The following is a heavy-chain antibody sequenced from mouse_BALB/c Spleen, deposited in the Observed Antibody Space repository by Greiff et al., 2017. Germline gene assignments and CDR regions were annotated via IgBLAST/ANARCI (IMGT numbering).Heavy chain of an antibody. CDR2: INPSTGYT. D-gene: IGHD2-4*01. CDR1: GYTFTSYW. Sequence: QVQLQQSGAELAKPGASVKMSCKASGYTFTSYWMHWVKQRPGQGLEWIGYINPSTGYTEYNQKFKDKATLTADKSSSTAYMQLRSLTSEDSAVYCGAREYDYDEFADGGEGTLVTVSA. J-gene: IGHJ3*01. V-gene: IGHV1-7*01. CDR3: AREYDYDEFAD.